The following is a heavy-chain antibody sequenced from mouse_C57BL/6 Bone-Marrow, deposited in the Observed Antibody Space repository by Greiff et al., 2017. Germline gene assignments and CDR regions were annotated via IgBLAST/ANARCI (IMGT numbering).Heavy chain of an antibody. D-gene: IGHD2-4*01. CDR2: IYPGGGYT. V-gene: IGHV1-63*01. CDR3: ARYDSYWYFDV. J-gene: IGHJ1*03. CDR1: GYTFPNYW. Sequence: VQLQQSGAELVRPGTSVKMSCKASGYTFPNYWIGWAKQRPGHGLEWIGDIYPGGGYTKYKEKFKGKATLTADKSSSTAYMQFSSLTSEDSAIYYCARYDSYWYFDVWGTGTTVTVAS.